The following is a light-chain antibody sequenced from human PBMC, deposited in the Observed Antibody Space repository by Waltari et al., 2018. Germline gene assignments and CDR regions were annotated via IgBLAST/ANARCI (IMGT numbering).Light chain of an antibody. CDR3: QKYVKLPAT. J-gene: IGKJ1*01. CDR2: DAS. CDR1: PSVGKY. Sequence: EIVLTPSPGPLSLSPGERATLACRASPSVGKYLVWYQQKPEQAPRRLMYDASTRATGIPDRFSGSGSGTDFSLTISRLEPEDFAVYYCQKYVKLPATFGQGTKVEIK. V-gene: IGKV3-20*01.